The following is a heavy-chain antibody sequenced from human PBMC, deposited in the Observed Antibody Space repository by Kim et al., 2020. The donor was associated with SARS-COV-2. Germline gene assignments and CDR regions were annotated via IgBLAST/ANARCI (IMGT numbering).Heavy chain of an antibody. CDR3: ARSTLGPLPGYYFDY. CDR1: GFTFSSYS. CDR2: ISSSSTI. V-gene: IGHV3-48*02. D-gene: IGHD3-16*01. J-gene: IGHJ4*02. Sequence: GGSLRLSCAASGFTFSSYSMNWVRQAPGKGLEWVSYISSSSTIYYADSVKGRFTISRDNAKNSLYLQMNSLRDEDTAVYYCARSTLGPLPGYYFDYWGQGTLVTVSS.